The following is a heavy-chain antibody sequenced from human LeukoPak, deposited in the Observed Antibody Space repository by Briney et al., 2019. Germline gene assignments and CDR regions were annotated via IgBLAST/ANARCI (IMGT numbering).Heavy chain of an antibody. J-gene: IGHJ4*02. V-gene: IGHV4-30-4*07. CDR3: ASRYYDILTGFTY. D-gene: IGHD3-9*01. CDR1: GGSISSGGYS. CDR2: IYYSGST. Sequence: SETLSLTCAVSGGSISSGGYSWSWIRQPPGKGLEWIGYIYYSGSTYYNPSLKSRVTISVDTSKNQFSLKLSSVTAADTAVYYCASRYYDILTGFTYWGQGTLVTVSS.